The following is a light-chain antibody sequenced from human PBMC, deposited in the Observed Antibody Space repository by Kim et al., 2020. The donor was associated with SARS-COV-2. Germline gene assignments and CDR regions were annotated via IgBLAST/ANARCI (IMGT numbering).Light chain of an antibody. CDR3: AAWDDSLSGWV. J-gene: IGLJ3*02. Sequence: QSVLTQPPSASGTPGQRVTISCSGSSSNIGSNYVYWYQQLPGTAPKLLIYSNNQRPSGVPDRFSGSKSGTSASLAISGLRSEDEADYYCAAWDDSLSGWVFGGGTQLTDL. V-gene: IGLV1-47*02. CDR1: SSNIGSNY. CDR2: SNN.